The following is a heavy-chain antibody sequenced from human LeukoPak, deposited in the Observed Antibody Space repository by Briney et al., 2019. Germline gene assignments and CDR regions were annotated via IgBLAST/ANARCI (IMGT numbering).Heavy chain of an antibody. CDR2: IRNKANSYTT. J-gene: IGHJ4*02. CDR1: GFTFSAHY. Sequence: GGSLRLSCVASGFTFSAHYMDWVRQAPGKGLEWVGRIRNKANSYTTEYAASVKGRFTISRDDSKNSLYLQMNSVKTDDTAVYYCARRSGGHNAPEGYWGQGTLVTVSS. D-gene: IGHD2-8*02. CDR3: ARRSGGHNAPEGY. V-gene: IGHV3-72*01.